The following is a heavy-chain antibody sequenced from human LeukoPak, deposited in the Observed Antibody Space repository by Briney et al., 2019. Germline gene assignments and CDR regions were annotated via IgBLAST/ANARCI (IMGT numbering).Heavy chain of an antibody. J-gene: IGHJ4*02. CDR2: IISILGIA. CDR1: GGTFSSYA. Sequence: ASVKVSCKASGGTFSSYAISWVRQAPGQGLEWMGRIISILGIANYTQKFQGRVTITADKSTSTAYMELSSLRSEDTAVYYCARVGMATITSYFDYWGQGTLVTVSS. D-gene: IGHD5-12*01. CDR3: ARVGMATITSYFDY. V-gene: IGHV1-69*04.